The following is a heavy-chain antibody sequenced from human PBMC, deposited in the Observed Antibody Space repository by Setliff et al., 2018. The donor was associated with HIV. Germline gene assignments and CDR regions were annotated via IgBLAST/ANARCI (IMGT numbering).Heavy chain of an antibody. CDR3: ARVAWYYSFWSGLGDAFDI. Sequence: ASVKVSCKASGYTFTSYGISWVRQAPGQGLEWMGWISAYSGNTNYAQKLQGRVTMTTDTSTSTAYMELRSLRSDDTAVYYCARVAWYYSFWSGLGDAFDIWGQGTVVT. CDR1: GYTFTSYG. D-gene: IGHD3-3*01. J-gene: IGHJ3*02. CDR2: ISAYSGNT. V-gene: IGHV1-18*01.